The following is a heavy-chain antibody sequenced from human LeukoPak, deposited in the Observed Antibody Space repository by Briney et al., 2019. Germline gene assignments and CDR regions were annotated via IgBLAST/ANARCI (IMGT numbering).Heavy chain of an antibody. CDR2: IIPIFGTA. CDR1: GGTFSSYA. D-gene: IGHD4-11*01. CDR3: ARYAYGNNYFGY. Sequence: SVKVSCKASGGTFSSYAISWVRQAPGQGLEWMGGIIPIFGTANYAQKFQGRVTITADESTSTAYMELSSLRSEDTAVYYCARYAYGNNYFGYWGQGTLVTVSS. J-gene: IGHJ4*02. V-gene: IGHV1-69*13.